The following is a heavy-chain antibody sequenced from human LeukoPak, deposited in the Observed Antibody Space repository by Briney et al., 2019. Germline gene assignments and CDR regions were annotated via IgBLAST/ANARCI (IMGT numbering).Heavy chain of an antibody. Sequence: SETLSLTCSVSGVSISSGTNYWGWIRQPPGKTLEWIGSIYSSGSTYYNSSLKSRVIILIDTSKNHFSLTLSSVTAADTAVYYCTRSDGYGLVGIWGQGTMVTVSS. CDR1: GVSISSGTNY. V-gene: IGHV4-39*07. CDR2: IYSSGST. D-gene: IGHD3-10*01. CDR3: TRSDGYGLVGI. J-gene: IGHJ3*01.